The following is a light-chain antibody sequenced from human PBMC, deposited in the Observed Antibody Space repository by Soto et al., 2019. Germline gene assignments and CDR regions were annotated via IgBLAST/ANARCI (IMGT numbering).Light chain of an antibody. CDR3: SSYISSSTYV. V-gene: IGLV2-14*01. Sequence: QSVLTQPASVSGSPGQSITISCIGTSSDIGRYNYVSWYQQYPGKAPKFIIYDVSNRPSGVSNRFSGSKSGNTASLTISGLQAEDEADYYCSSYISSSTYVFGTGTKV. CDR1: SSDIGRYNY. J-gene: IGLJ1*01. CDR2: DVS.